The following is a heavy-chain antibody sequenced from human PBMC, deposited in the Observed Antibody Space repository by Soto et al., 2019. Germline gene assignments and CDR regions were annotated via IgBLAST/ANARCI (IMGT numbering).Heavy chain of an antibody. J-gene: IGHJ4*02. CDR1: GGTFSSYT. D-gene: IGHD6-19*01. V-gene: IGHV1-69*02. CDR3: ASDIADSSASDY. CDR2: IIPILGIA. Sequence: QVQLVQSGAEVKKPGSSVKVSCKASGGTFSSYTISWVRQAPGQGLEWMGRIIPILGIANYAQKFQGRVIITADNSTSTAYIELSSLRSEDTAVYYCASDIADSSASDYWGQGTLVTVSS.